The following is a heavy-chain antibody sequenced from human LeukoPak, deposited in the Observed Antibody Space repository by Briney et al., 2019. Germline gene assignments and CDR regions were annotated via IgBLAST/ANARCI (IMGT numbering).Heavy chain of an antibody. CDR3: ARDGTTVTTRSWGYYYMDV. Sequence: SETLSLTCTVSGGSISSSSYYWGWIRQPPGKGLEWIGSIYYSGSTYYNPSLKSRVTISVDTSKNQFSLKLSSVTAADTAVYYCARDGTTVTTRSWGYYYMDVWGKGTTVTVSS. CDR2: IYYSGST. V-gene: IGHV4-39*07. J-gene: IGHJ6*03. D-gene: IGHD4-11*01. CDR1: GGSISSSSYY.